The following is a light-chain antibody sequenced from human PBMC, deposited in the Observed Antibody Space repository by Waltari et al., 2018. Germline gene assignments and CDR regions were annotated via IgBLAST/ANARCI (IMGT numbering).Light chain of an antibody. CDR2: WAS. J-gene: IGKJ5*01. CDR1: QSVLYSSNNKTY. Sequence: DIVMTQSPDSLAVSLGERATINCKSSQSVLYSSNNKTYLAWYPQKPEQPPKLLIDWASSRGAVVRNRFTGSGSGTDFTLAISDLQAEDVAVYDCQQYDSGLFTFGQETRLEL. V-gene: IGKV4-1*01. CDR3: QQYDSGLFT.